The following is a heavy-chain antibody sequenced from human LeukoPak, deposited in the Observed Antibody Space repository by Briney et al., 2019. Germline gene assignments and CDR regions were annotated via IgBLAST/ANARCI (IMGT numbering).Heavy chain of an antibody. V-gene: IGHV4-30-4*01. D-gene: IGHD3-10*01. J-gene: IGHJ4*02. CDR2: IYYSGST. Sequence: SQTLSLTCTVSGGSISSSDYYWSWIRQPPGKGLEWIGYIYYSGSTYYNPSLKGRVTISVDTSKNQFSLKLSSVTAADTAVYYCASGSGSYVYDGFDYWGQGTLVTVSS. CDR1: GGSISSSDYY. CDR3: ASGSGSYVYDGFDY.